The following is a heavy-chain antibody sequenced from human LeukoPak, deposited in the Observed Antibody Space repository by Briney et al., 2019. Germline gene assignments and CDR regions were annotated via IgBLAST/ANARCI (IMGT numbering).Heavy chain of an antibody. D-gene: IGHD6-13*01. Sequence: GASVKVSCKASGYTFTSYDINWVRQATGQGLEWMGWMNPNSGNTGYAQKFQGRVTMTRNTSISTAYMELSSLRSEDTAVYYCARGPRAAAGTKAYGYGGQGPLVTVSS. CDR3: ARGPRAAAGTKAYGY. J-gene: IGHJ4*02. V-gene: IGHV1-8*01. CDR2: MNPNSGNT. CDR1: GYTFTSYD.